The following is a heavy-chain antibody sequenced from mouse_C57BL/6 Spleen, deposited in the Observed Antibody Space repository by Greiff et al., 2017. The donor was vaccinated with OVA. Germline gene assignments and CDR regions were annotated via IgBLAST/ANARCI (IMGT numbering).Heavy chain of an antibody. CDR3: AIVFWCDGSSYEGFAY. D-gene: IGHD1-1*01. J-gene: IGHJ3*01. CDR2: INPSNGGT. CDR1: GYTFTSYW. Sequence: QVQLQQPGTELVKPGASVKLSCKASGYTFTSYWMHWVKQRPGQGLEWIGNINPSNGGTNYNEKFKSKATLTVDKSSSTAYMQLSSLTSEDSAVSYGAIVFWCDGSSYEGFAYWGQGTLVTVSA. V-gene: IGHV1-53*01.